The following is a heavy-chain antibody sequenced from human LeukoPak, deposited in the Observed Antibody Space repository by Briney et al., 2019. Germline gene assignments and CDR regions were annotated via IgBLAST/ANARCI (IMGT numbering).Heavy chain of an antibody. CDR2: IDPNSGGT. D-gene: IGHD7-27*01. CDR3: ARDPGDRRSYWYFDL. V-gene: IGHV1-2*02. Sequence: ASVEVSFQASRYTFTGYYVHWVRQAPGQWLEWMGWIDPNSGGTNYAQNFQGRVTMTRDTSINTVYMELSRLRSDDTAVFYCARDPGDRRSYWYFDLWGRGTLVTVSS. J-gene: IGHJ2*01. CDR1: RYTFTGYY.